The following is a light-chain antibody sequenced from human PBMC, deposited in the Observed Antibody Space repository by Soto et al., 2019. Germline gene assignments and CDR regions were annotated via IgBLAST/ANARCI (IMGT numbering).Light chain of an antibody. V-gene: IGKV1-5*03. Sequence: DIQISQSPSTLSGSVGDRVTINCRASQTISSRLAWYQQKPGKAPKLLIYKASTLKSGVPSRFSGSGSGTEFTLTISSLQPDDFATYYCQHYNSYSEAFGQGAKVDI. CDR2: KAS. CDR1: QTISSR. J-gene: IGKJ1*01. CDR3: QHYNSYSEA.